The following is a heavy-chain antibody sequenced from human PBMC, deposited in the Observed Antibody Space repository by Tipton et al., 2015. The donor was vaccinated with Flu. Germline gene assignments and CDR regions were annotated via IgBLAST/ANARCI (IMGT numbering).Heavy chain of an antibody. CDR3: ARALTTLDS. Sequence: SLRLPCTASGFFVSTYDVHWVRQAPGKGLEWVAVIKSNGIDKYYADSVRGRFTISRDTSKNTIYLHMNSLRAEDTAVFYCARALTTLDSWGQGALVTVSS. CDR1: GFFVSTYD. CDR2: IKSNGIDK. J-gene: IGHJ4*02. V-gene: IGHV3-33*01. D-gene: IGHD1-14*01.